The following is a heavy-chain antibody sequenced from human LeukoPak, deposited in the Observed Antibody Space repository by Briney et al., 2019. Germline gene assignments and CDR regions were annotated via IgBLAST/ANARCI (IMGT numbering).Heavy chain of an antibody. Sequence: GGSLRLSCAASGFTFSSYGMHWVRQAPGKGLEWVAVISYDGSNKYYADSVKGRFTISRDNSKNTLYLQMNSLRAEDTAVYYCAKGPLTAIVHYNHFDYWGQGTLVTVSS. J-gene: IGHJ4*02. CDR2: ISYDGSNK. CDR1: GFTFSSYG. V-gene: IGHV3-30*18. CDR3: AKGPLTAIVHYNHFDY. D-gene: IGHD5-18*01.